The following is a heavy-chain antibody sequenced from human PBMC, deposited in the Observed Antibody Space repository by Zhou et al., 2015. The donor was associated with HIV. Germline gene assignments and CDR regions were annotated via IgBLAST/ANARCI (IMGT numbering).Heavy chain of an antibody. CDR3: ARDRGAARPEWRYFDL. V-gene: IGHV1-69*06. J-gene: IGHJ2*01. D-gene: IGHD6-6*01. CDR1: GFTFSNYD. CDR2: IIPVFGTA. Sequence: QVQLVQSGAEVKKPGSSVKVSCKASGFTFSNYDINWVRQATGQGLEWMGGIIPVFGTAKYAQKFQGRVSITADRSTSIAYMDLRSLRSDDTAVYYCARDRGAARPEWRYFDLWGRGTLVTVSS.